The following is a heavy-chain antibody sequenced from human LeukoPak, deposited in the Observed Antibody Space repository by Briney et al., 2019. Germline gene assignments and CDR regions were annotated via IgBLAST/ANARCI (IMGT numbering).Heavy chain of an antibody. CDR2: IRYDGSNK. V-gene: IGHV3-30*02. D-gene: IGHD3-10*01. CDR1: GFTSSSYG. J-gene: IGHJ4*02. Sequence: GSLRLSCAASGFTSSSYGMHWVRQAPGKGLEWVAFIRYDGSNKYYADSVKGRFTISRDNSKNTLYLQMNSLRAEDTAVYYCAKDFEYYYGSGTFDYWGQGTLVTVSS. CDR3: AKDFEYYYGSGTFDY.